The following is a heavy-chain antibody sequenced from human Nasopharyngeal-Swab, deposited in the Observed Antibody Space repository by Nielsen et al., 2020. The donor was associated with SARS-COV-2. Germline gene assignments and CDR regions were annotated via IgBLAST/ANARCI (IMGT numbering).Heavy chain of an antibody. J-gene: IGHJ5*02. CDR2: ISSSSSYI. Sequence: VRQAPGKGLEWVSSISSSSSYIYYADSVKGRFTISRDNSKNTLYLQMNSLRAEDTAVYYCAKNCSGGSCLTPWGQGTLVTVSS. V-gene: IGHV3-21*04. D-gene: IGHD2-15*01. CDR3: AKNCSGGSCLTP.